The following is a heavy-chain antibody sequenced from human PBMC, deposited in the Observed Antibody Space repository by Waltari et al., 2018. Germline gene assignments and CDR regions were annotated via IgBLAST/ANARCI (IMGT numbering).Heavy chain of an antibody. CDR2: TSHDESHK. CDR1: GFTFSPYT. J-gene: IGHJ4*02. V-gene: IGHV3-30*01. CDR3: ARDDRDGLPDYFDF. D-gene: IGHD2-8*01. Sequence: QVQLVESGGGVVQPGGSLRLSCAASGFTFSPYTMHWVRQAPGKGLEWVAVTSHDESHKYYADSVKGRFTISKDNSKNTLYLQMNSLSTEDTAMYYCARDDRDGLPDYFDFWGQGTLVTVSS.